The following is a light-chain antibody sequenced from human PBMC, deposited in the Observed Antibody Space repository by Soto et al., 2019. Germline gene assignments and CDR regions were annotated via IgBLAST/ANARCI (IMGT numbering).Light chain of an antibody. CDR3: QQYNSYRA. Sequence: DIQMTQSPSTLSASVGDRVTITCRASQSISSWLAWYQQKPGKAPKVLIYDASSLESGVPSRFSGSGSGTEFSLTIISLQPDDFATYYCQQYNSYRAFGQGTKVDIK. J-gene: IGKJ1*01. V-gene: IGKV1-5*01. CDR1: QSISSW. CDR2: DAS.